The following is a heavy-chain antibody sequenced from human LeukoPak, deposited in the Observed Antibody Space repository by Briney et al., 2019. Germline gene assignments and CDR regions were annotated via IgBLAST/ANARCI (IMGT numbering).Heavy chain of an antibody. V-gene: IGHV3-23*01. CDR2: IIAGGGST. D-gene: IGHD6-13*01. CDR1: GLTFSDYS. J-gene: IGHJ4*02. CDR3: AKDAAGPEY. Sequence: GGSLRLSCAVSGLTFSDYSMAWVRQAPGKGLFCVSGIIAGGGSTYYADSVKGRFTISRDNSRNTLYLQMNSLSAEDTAVYYCAKDAAGPEYWGQGTLVTVSS.